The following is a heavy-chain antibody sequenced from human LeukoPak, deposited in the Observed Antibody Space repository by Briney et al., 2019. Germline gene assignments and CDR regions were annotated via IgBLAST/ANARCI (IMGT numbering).Heavy chain of an antibody. CDR1: GYTFTSYY. Sequence: ASVKVSCKASGYTFTSYYMHWVRQAPGQGLEWMGIINPSGGSTSYAQKFQGRVTMTRDMSTSTVYMELSSLRSEDTAVYYCARATRVYYGSGSYTVTYYYMDVWGKGTTVTVSS. CDR3: ARATRVYYGSGSYTVTYYYMDV. J-gene: IGHJ6*03. CDR2: INPSGGST. V-gene: IGHV1-46*01. D-gene: IGHD3-10*01.